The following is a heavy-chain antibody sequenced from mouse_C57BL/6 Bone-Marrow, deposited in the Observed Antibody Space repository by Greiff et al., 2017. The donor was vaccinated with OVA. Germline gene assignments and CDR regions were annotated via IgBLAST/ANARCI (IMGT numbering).Heavy chain of an antibody. CDR1: GFTFSNYW. D-gene: IGHD1-1*01. CDR2: IRLKSDNYAT. J-gene: IGHJ4*01. V-gene: IGHV6-3*01. Sequence: EVQLQESGGGLVQPGGSMKLSCVASGFTFSNYWMNWVRQSPEKGLEWVAQIRLKSDNYATHYAESVKGRFTISRDDSKSSVYLQMNNLRAEDTGIYYCTGWGFFTTVASMDYWGQGTSVTVSS. CDR3: TGWGFFTTVASMDY.